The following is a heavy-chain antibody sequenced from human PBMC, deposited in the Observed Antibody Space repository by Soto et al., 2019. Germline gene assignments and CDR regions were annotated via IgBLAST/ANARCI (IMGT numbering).Heavy chain of an antibody. D-gene: IGHD3-3*01. CDR3: ARWYYDFWSGYSDY. J-gene: IGHJ4*02. V-gene: IGHV1-18*01. CDR1: GYTFTSYG. CDR2: ISAYNGNT. Sequence: ASVKVSCKASGYTFTSYGISWVRQAPGQGLEWMGWISAYNGNTNYAQKLQGRVTMTTDTSTSTAYMELRSLRSDDTAVYYCARWYYDFWSGYSDYWGQGTLVTVSS.